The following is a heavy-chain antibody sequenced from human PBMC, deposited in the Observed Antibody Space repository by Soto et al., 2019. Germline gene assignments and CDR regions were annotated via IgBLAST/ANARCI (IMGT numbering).Heavy chain of an antibody. D-gene: IGHD4-17*01. CDR2: IYYSGST. CDR1: GGSISSSSYY. CDR3: RVWDGDASCYYYYGMDV. J-gene: IGHJ6*02. Sequence: QLQLQESGPGLVKPSETLSLTCTVSGGSISSSSYYWGWIRQPPGKGLEWIGSIYYSGSTYYNPSLKSRVTISVDTSKNQFSLKLSSVTAADTAVYYCRVWDGDASCYYYYGMDVWGQGTTVTVSS. V-gene: IGHV4-39*01.